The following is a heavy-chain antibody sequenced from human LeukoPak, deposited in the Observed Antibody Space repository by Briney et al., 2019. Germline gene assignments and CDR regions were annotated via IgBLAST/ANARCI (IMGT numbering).Heavy chain of an antibody. D-gene: IGHD3-10*01. V-gene: IGHV1-69*04. J-gene: IGHJ4*02. CDR3: ARAWALLWFGDLSYFDY. CDR2: IIPILGIA. CDR1: GGTFSSYA. Sequence: ASVKVSCKASGGTFSSYAISWVRQAPGQGLEWMGRIIPILGIANYAQKFQGRVTITADKSTSTAYMELSSLRSEDTAVYYCARAWALLWFGDLSYFDYWAREPWSPSPQ.